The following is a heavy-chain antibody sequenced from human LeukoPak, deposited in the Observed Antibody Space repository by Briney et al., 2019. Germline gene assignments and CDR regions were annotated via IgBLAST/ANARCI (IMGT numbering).Heavy chain of an antibody. V-gene: IGHV4-59*01. CDR3: ARGPGYFDY. J-gene: IGHJ4*02. Sequence: PSETLSLTCTVSGGSISSYYWSWIRQPPGKGLEWIGYIYYSGSTNYNPSLESRVTISVDTSKNQFSLKLSSVTAADTAVYYCARGPGYFDYWGQGTLVTVSS. CDR1: GGSISSYY. CDR2: IYYSGST.